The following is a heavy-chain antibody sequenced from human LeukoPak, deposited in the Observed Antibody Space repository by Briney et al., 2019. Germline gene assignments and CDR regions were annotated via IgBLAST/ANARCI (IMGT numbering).Heavy chain of an antibody. CDR1: GGSISSYY. V-gene: IGHV4-59*12. CDR2: IYYSGST. J-gene: IGHJ6*03. CDR3: ARGRRQLVRLGYYYYYYMDV. D-gene: IGHD6-6*01. Sequence: PSETLSLTCTVSGGSISSYYWSWIRQPPGKGLEWIGYIYYSGSTNYNPSLKSRVTISVDTSKNQFSLKLSSVTAADTAVYYCARGRRQLVRLGYYYYYYMDVWGKGTTVTVSS.